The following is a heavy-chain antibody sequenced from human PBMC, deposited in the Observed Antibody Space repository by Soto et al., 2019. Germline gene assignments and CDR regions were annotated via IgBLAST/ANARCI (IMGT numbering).Heavy chain of an antibody. Sequence: GGSLRLSCAASGFTFSTYNMNWVRQAPGKGLEWVSYIGSSSGTIFYADSVKGRFTISRDNAKNLLYLQMNSLGDEDTAVYYCAREENVGFNWFDPWGQGTLVTVSS. CDR1: GFTFSTYN. J-gene: IGHJ5*02. V-gene: IGHV3-48*02. CDR2: IGSSSGTI. CDR3: AREENVGFNWFDP.